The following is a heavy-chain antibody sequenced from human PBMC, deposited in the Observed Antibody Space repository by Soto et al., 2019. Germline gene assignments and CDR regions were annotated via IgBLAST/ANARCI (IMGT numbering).Heavy chain of an antibody. D-gene: IGHD5-18*01. CDR1: GVTLTNVW. V-gene: IGHV3-15*07. Sequence: GGSLRLSCAFSGVTLTNVWMSWVHQAPGKGPEWVGRIKSETDGGTADFAAPVKGRFTISRDDSENTLYLQMNSLKTEDTAVYYCSHGYYQYFASWGQGTLVTVSS. J-gene: IGHJ4*02. CDR3: SHGYYQYFAS. CDR2: IKSETDGGTA.